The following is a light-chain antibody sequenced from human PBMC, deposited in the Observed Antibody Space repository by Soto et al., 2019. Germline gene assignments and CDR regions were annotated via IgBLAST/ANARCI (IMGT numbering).Light chain of an antibody. CDR2: GAS. CDR1: QSVSGNS. CDR3: QQYVGGSPVT. V-gene: IGKV3-20*01. Sequence: IVLTQSPDILSLSPGERATLSCRASQSVSGNSLAWYQHKTGQPPRLLVYGASKRDFGLPDRFSGSGSGTGFTLSSSILQPEDFAFCFCQQYVGGSPVTFGGGNKFEI. J-gene: IGKJ4*01.